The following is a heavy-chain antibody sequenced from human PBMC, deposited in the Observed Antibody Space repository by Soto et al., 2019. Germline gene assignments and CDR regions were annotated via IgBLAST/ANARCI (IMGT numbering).Heavy chain of an antibody. CDR2: FDPEDGET. Sequence: ASVKVSCKVSGYTLTELSMHWVRQAPGKGLEWMGGFDPEDGETIYAQKFQGRVTMTEDTSTDTAYMELSSLRSEDTVVYYCATELRNPDHGNWFDPWGQGTLVTVSS. J-gene: IGHJ5*02. CDR3: ATELRNPDHGNWFDP. V-gene: IGHV1-24*01. CDR1: GYTLTELS.